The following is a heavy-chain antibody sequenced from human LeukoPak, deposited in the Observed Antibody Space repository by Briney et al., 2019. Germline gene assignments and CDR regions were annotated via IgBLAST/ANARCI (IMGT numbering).Heavy chain of an antibody. CDR3: ARRYCSSTSCHYFDY. V-gene: IGHV1-8*01. J-gene: IGHJ4*02. Sequence: ASVKVSCKTSGYTFTSYDTNWVRQATGQGLEWMGWMNPNSGNTDYAQKFQGRVTMTRNTSISTAYTELSSLRSEDTAVYYCARRYCSSTSCHYFDYWGQGTLVTVSS. CDR2: MNPNSGNT. CDR1: GYTFTSYD. D-gene: IGHD2-2*01.